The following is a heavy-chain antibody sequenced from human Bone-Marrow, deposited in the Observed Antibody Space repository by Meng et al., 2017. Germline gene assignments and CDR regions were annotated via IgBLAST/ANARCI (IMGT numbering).Heavy chain of an antibody. CDR3: ARGGFGELLRRWFDP. CDR2: IYPGDSDT. J-gene: IGHJ5*02. CDR1: GYSFTGYW. D-gene: IGHD3-10*01. Sequence: GESLKISCKGSGYSFTGYWIGWVRQMPGKGLEWMGIIYPGDSDTRYSPSFQGQVTISADKSISTAYLQRSSLKASDTAMYYCARGGFGELLRRWFDPWGQGTLVTVSS. V-gene: IGHV5-51*01.